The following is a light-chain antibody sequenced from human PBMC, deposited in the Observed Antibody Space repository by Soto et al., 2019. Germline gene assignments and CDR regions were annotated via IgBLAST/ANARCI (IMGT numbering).Light chain of an antibody. CDR2: GAS. CDR3: QQYNNWPPYT. CDR1: QSLSSN. Sequence: EIVMTQSPGTLSVSPGERATLSCRDSQSLSSNLAWYQQKPGQAPRLLIYGASTRATGIPARFSGSGSGTEFTLTISSLQSEDFAVYYCQQYNNWPPYTFGQGTKLEIK. J-gene: IGKJ2*01. V-gene: IGKV3-15*01.